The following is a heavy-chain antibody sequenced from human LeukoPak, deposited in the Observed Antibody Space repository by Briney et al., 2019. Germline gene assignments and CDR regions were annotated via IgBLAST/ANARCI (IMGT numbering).Heavy chain of an antibody. J-gene: IGHJ5*02. CDR1: GGSISSSSYY. D-gene: IGHD3-3*01. CDR2: MYYSGSI. Sequence: SETLSLTCTVSGGSISSSSYYWGWIRQPPGRGLEWIERMYYSGSIYYNPSLTSRVTISVDTSNTQFSLKLNSVTAADTAMYYCARQMGKRIFGVVIITWFDPWGQGTLVTVSS. V-gene: IGHV4-39*01. CDR3: ARQMGKRIFGVVIITWFDP.